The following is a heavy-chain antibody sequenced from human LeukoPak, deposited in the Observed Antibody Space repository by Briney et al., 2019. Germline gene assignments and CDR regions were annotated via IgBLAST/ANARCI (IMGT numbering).Heavy chain of an antibody. Sequence: ASVKVSCKASGYTFTSYYMHWVRQAPGQGLEWMGIINPSGGSTSYAQKFQGRVTMTRDMSTSTVYMELSSLRSEDTAVYYCAREDYCSSTSCYESMMDYWGQGTLVTVSS. CDR2: INPSGGST. V-gene: IGHV1-46*01. CDR3: AREDYCSSTSCYESMMDY. CDR1: GYTFTSYY. J-gene: IGHJ4*02. D-gene: IGHD2-2*01.